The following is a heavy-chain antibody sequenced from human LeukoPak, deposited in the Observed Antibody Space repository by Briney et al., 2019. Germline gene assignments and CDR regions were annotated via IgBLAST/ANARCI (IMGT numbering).Heavy chain of an antibody. D-gene: IGHD2/OR15-2a*01. CDR2: IYYSGST. V-gene: IGHV4-39*01. CDR3: ASSESFNDY. J-gene: IGHJ4*02. Sequence: WVRQPPGKGLEWIGSIYYSGSTYYNPSLKSRVTMSVDTSKNQFSLKLSSVTAADTAVYYCASSESFNDYWGQGTLVTVSS.